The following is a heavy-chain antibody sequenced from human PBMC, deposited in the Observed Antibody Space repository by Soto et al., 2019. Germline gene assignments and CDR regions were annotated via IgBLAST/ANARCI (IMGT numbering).Heavy chain of an antibody. D-gene: IGHD2-21*02. J-gene: IGHJ4*02. CDR1: GFTFSTYW. Sequence: LRLSCAASGFTFSTYWMSWVRQAPGRGLEWVANIKHDGSEEYYVDSVKGRFTIARDNAKNSLYLQMNSLRAEDTAVYYCARDYCGGDCQLGYWGQGTLVTVSS. CDR2: IKHDGSEE. V-gene: IGHV3-7*01. CDR3: ARDYCGGDCQLGY.